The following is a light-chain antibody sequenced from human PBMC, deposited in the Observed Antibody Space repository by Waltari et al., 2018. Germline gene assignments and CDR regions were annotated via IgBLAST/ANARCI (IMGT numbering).Light chain of an antibody. J-gene: IGLJ1*01. CDR3: SSDTTSGSYV. CDR2: DVT. Sequence: QSVLTQPASVSESPGQSITIPCTGTSSDVGDFNHVSWYQQQPDKAPKLLIYDVTIRPSGVPDRFAGTKSGHTASLTISRLQVDDEADYYCSSDTTSGSYVFASGTKVTVL. CDR1: SSDVGDFNH. V-gene: IGLV2-14*03.